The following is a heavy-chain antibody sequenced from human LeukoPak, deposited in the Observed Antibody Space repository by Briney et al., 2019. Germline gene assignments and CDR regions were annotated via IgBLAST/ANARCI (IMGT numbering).Heavy chain of an antibody. Sequence: SETLSLTCTVSGGSISSYYWSWIRQPAGKGLEWIGRIYTSGSTNYNPSLKSRVTISVDTSKNQFSLKLSSVTAADTAVYYCARRGLIAWGPFYYIDYWGQGTLVTVSS. J-gene: IGHJ4*02. CDR3: ARRGLIAWGPFYYIDY. D-gene: IGHD1-26*01. V-gene: IGHV4-4*07. CDR1: GGSISSYY. CDR2: IYTSGST.